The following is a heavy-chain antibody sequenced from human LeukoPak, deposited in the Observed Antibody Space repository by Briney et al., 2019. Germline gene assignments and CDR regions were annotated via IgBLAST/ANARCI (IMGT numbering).Heavy chain of an antibody. CDR1: GFTFSSYA. V-gene: IGHV3-23*01. J-gene: IGHJ4*02. Sequence: GGSLRLSCAAPGFTFSSYAMSWVRQAPGKGLEWVSTIVGSGGSTYYPDSVKGRFTISRDNSKNTVYLQMNSLRAEDTAVYFCAKPRGLAIVGAHFDYWGQGTLVTVSS. D-gene: IGHD1-26*01. CDR3: AKPRGLAIVGAHFDY. CDR2: IVGSGGST.